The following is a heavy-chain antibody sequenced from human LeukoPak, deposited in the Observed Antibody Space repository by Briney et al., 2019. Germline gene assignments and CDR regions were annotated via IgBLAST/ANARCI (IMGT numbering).Heavy chain of an antibody. CDR1: GGSISSGGYY. Sequence: SQTLSLTCTVSGGSISSGGYYWSWIRQHPGKGLEWIGYIYYSGSTCYNPSLKSRVTISVDTSKNQFSLKLSSVTAADTAVYYCARGDSSGYSDYWGQGTLVTVSS. V-gene: IGHV4-31*03. D-gene: IGHD3-22*01. CDR3: ARGDSSGYSDY. J-gene: IGHJ4*02. CDR2: IYYSGST.